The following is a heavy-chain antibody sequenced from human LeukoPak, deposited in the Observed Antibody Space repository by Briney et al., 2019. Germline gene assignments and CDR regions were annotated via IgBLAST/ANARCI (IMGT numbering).Heavy chain of an antibody. CDR1: GGTFSSYA. D-gene: IGHD6-6*01. CDR2: IIPIFGTA. Sequence: GASVKVSCKASGGTFSSYAISWVRQAPGQGLERMGGIIPIFGTANYAQKFQGRVTITADESTSTAYMELSSLRSEDTAVYYCARSRADSYYFDYWGQGTLVTVSS. V-gene: IGHV1-69*13. CDR3: ARSRADSYYFDY. J-gene: IGHJ4*02.